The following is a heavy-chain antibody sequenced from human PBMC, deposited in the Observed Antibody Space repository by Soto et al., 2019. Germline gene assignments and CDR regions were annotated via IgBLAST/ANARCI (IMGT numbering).Heavy chain of an antibody. CDR2: IWYDGSNK. CDR1: GFTFSSYG. V-gene: IGHV3-33*01. Sequence: QVPLVESGGGVVQPGRSLRLSCAASGFTFSSYGMHWVRQAPGKGLEWVAVIWYDGSNKYYADSVKGRFTISRDNSKNTLYLQMNSLRAEDTAVYYCAREFCSGGSCYMIAYWGQGTLVTVSS. CDR3: AREFCSGGSCYMIAY. J-gene: IGHJ4*02. D-gene: IGHD2-15*01.